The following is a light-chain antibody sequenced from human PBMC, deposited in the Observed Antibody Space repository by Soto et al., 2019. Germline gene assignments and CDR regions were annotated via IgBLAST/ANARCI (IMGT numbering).Light chain of an antibody. Sequence: IQMTHSPSYLSASVGDRVTITCRASQDITRWVAWYQQKPGKAPKVLIYAASSLESGVPSRFSGSGSGTDFSRTINSLQPEDFATYYCKQSKSFPLTFGGGTK. CDR3: KQSKSFPLT. CDR1: QDITRW. CDR2: AAS. V-gene: IGKV1-12*01. J-gene: IGKJ4*01.